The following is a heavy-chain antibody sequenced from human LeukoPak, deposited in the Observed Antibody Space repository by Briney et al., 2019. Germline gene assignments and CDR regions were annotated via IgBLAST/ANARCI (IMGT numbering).Heavy chain of an antibody. D-gene: IGHD6-19*01. CDR2: INEDGSAT. J-gene: IGHJ4*02. Sequence: GGSLRLSCAASGFTFSRNWMSWVRQAPGKGLEWLANINEDGSATYYVDSVKGRFSISRDNGKNSLYLQMNSLRAEDTAVYYCARDAIAVAGTWYWGQGTLVTVSS. V-gene: IGHV3-7*01. CDR3: ARDAIAVAGTWY. CDR1: GFTFSRNW.